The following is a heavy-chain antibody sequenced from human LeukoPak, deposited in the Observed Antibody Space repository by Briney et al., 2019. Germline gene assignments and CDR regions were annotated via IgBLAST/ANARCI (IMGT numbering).Heavy chain of an antibody. CDR2: IYPGDSDT. Sequence: GESLKISCKGSGYSFTSYWIGWVRQMPGKGLEWMGIIYPGDSDTRYSPSFQGLVTISADKSISTAYLQWSSLKASDTAMYYCASMFAVLLGAFDIWGQGTMVTVSS. V-gene: IGHV5-51*01. D-gene: IGHD3-10*01. CDR1: GYSFTSYW. J-gene: IGHJ3*02. CDR3: ASMFAVLLGAFDI.